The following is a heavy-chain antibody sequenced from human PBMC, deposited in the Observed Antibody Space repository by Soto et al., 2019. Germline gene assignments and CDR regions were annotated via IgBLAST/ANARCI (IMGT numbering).Heavy chain of an antibody. CDR3: ATWHEREHALDV. D-gene: IGHD1-1*01. J-gene: IGHJ3*01. Sequence: DVQLVESGGGLIQPGESLRLSCAAFGLTISGKKYVAWLRQAPGKGLEWVSALYDVDGSFYADSVTGRFTTSSDSSKTTVYLQMNDLRSDDTAVYYCATWHEREHALDVWGQGTTVTISS. CDR2: LYDVDGS. V-gene: IGHV3-53*01. CDR1: GLTISGKKY.